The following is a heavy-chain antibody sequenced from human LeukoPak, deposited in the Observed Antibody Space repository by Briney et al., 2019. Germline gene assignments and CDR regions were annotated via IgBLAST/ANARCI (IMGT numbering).Heavy chain of an antibody. CDR1: GYTFTSYG. J-gene: IGHJ6*03. Sequence: ATVKVSCKASGYTFTSYGISWVRQAPGQGLEWMGWISAYNGNTNYAQKLQGRVTMTTDTSTSTAYMELSRLRSDDTAVYYCARGGIVGATRIYCYYMDVWGKGTTVTISS. V-gene: IGHV1-18*01. CDR3: ARGGIVGATRIYCYYMDV. D-gene: IGHD1-26*01. CDR2: ISAYNGNT.